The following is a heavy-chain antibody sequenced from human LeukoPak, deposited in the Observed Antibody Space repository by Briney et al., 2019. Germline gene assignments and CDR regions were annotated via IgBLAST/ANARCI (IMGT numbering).Heavy chain of an antibody. CDR1: GFTFSDYS. D-gene: IGHD3-9*01. V-gene: IGHV3-11*06. CDR2: ISSSSSYI. Sequence: AGSLRLSCAASGFTFSDYSMSWIRQAPGKGLEWVSSISSSSSYIYYADSVKGRFTISRDNAKNSLYLQMNSLRAEDTAVYYCARDSHAYYDILTGYGSLDYWGQGTLVTVSS. CDR3: ARDSHAYYDILTGYGSLDY. J-gene: IGHJ4*02.